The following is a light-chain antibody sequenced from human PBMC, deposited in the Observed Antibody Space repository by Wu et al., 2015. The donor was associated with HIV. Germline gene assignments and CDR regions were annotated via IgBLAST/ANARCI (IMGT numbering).Light chain of an antibody. CDR2: ATS. J-gene: IGKJ2*01. V-gene: IGKV1-6*01. CDR3: LQDSTYPRT. Sequence: AIQMTQSPSSLSASVGDRVIITCRASEDIRNDLGWYQQKPGKPPKLLIYATSILHNGVPSRFSGSGSGMYFTLTISSLQPEDFAIYFCLQDSTYPRTFGQGTK. CDR1: EDIRND.